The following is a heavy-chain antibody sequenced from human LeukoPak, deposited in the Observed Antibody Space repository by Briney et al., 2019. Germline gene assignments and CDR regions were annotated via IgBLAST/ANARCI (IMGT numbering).Heavy chain of an antibody. CDR3: ARGGYSGYDY. D-gene: IGHD5-12*01. CDR2: FYNSGRT. J-gene: IGHJ4*02. V-gene: IGHV4-59*01. CDR1: GGSISSYY. Sequence: SETLSLTCTVSGGSISSYYWSWIRQSPGKGLEWIGYFYNSGRTNYNPSLKSRVTISVDMSKNQFSLKLSSVTAADTAVYYCARGGYSGYDYWGQGTLVTVSS.